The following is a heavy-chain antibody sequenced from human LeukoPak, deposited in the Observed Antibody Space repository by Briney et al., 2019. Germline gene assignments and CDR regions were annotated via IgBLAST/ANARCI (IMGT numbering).Heavy chain of an antibody. Sequence: PGGSLRLSCAASGFIFSNYGMHWVRQAPGKGLEWVAFIRYHGSNEYYADSVKGRFTISRDNSKNTLYLQMNSLRAEDTAVYYCARVTTATLDYWGQGTLVTVSS. CDR3: ARVTTATLDY. D-gene: IGHD4-17*01. V-gene: IGHV3-30*02. J-gene: IGHJ4*02. CDR1: GFIFSNYG. CDR2: IRYHGSNE.